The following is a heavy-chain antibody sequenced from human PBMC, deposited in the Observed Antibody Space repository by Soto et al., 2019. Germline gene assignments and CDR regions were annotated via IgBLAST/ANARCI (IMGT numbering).Heavy chain of an antibody. J-gene: IGHJ4*02. D-gene: IGHD2-15*01. Sequence: QVQLVQSGAEVKKPGASVKVSCKASGYTFTGYYMHWVRQAPGQGLEWMGWINPNSGGTNYAQKFQGRDTMTRDTSISTAYMELSRLRSDDTAVYYCARDREYCSGGSCFDFDYWGQGTLVTVSS. CDR1: GYTFTGYY. V-gene: IGHV1-2*02. CDR2: INPNSGGT. CDR3: ARDREYCSGGSCFDFDY.